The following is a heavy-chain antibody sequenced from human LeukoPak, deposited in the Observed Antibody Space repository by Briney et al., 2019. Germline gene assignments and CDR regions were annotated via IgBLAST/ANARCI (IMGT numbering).Heavy chain of an antibody. Sequence: GGSLRLSCAASGFTFRSYSMNWVRQAPGKGLEWVSSISSSSSYIYYADSVKGRFTISRDNAKNSLYLQMNSLRAEDTAVYYCARERIVDYGGNAPAFDIWGQGTMVTVSS. CDR3: ARERIVDYGGNAPAFDI. D-gene: IGHD4-23*01. CDR1: GFTFRSYS. J-gene: IGHJ3*02. CDR2: ISSSSSYI. V-gene: IGHV3-21*01.